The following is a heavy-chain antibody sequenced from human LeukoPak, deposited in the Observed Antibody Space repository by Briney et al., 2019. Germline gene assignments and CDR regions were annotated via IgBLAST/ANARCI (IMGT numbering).Heavy chain of an antibody. D-gene: IGHD1-1*01. CDR1: GFTFSTYG. Sequence: GGSLRLSCAASGFTFSTYGMSWVRQAPGKGLEWVSGISGSGATIYYADSVKGRLTISRDNSKNTLYLQMNSLRAEDTAVYCCAKSPGTTGWFDPWGQGTLVTVSS. CDR2: ISGSGATI. CDR3: AKSPGTTGWFDP. V-gene: IGHV3-23*01. J-gene: IGHJ5*02.